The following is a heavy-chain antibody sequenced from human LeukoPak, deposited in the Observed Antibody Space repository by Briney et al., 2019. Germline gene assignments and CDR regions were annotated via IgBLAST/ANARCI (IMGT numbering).Heavy chain of an antibody. V-gene: IGHV4-61*02. J-gene: IGHJ5*02. CDR2: IYTSGST. CDR1: GGSISSGSYY. D-gene: IGHD1-20*01. Sequence: SETLSLTCTVSGGSISSGSYYWSWIRQPAGKGLEWIGRIYTSGSTNYNPSLKSRVTISVDTSKNQFSLKLSSVTAADTAVYYCARDNWSSWGQGTLVTVSS. CDR3: ARDNWSS.